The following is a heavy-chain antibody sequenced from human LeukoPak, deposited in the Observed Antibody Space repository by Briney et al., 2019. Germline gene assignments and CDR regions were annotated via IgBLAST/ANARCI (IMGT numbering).Heavy chain of an antibody. Sequence: GGSLRLSCAASGFTFSNYWMTWVRQAPGRGLDLVANIKQDGSEKYYLDSVKGRFTISRDNAKSSMYLQMKSLRAEDTAVYYCARDLGSSSSHWGQGTLVTVSS. CDR1: GFTFSNYW. CDR3: ARDLGSSSSH. CDR2: IKQDGSEK. D-gene: IGHD6-6*01. V-gene: IGHV3-7*05. J-gene: IGHJ4*02.